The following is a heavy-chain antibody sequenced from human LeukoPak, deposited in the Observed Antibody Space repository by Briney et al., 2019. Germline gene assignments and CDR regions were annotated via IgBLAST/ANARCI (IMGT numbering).Heavy chain of an antibody. J-gene: IGHJ5*02. CDR1: GYTFTSYD. CDR3: AVNYYGSGSYSP. V-gene: IGHV1-8*01. Sequence: ASVKVSCKASGYTFTSYDINWVRQATGQGLEWMGWMNPNSGNTGYAQKFQGRVTMTRNASISTAYMELSSLRSEDTAVYYCAVNYYGSGSYSPWGQGTLVTVSS. CDR2: MNPNSGNT. D-gene: IGHD3-10*01.